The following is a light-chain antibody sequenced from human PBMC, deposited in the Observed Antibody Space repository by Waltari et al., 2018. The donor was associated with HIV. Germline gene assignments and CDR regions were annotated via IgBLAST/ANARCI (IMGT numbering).Light chain of an antibody. J-gene: IGKJ1*01. CDR3: QQTYTNMWT. Sequence: DIQLTQSPSYLSASVGDRVTITCRASQSISTYLNWYQQKPGKAPKLLIYAASYLQSGVPSRFSGSGSGTDFTLTITVLQPEDFATYHCQQTYTNMWTFGQGTKVEIK. V-gene: IGKV1-39*01. CDR1: QSISTY. CDR2: AAS.